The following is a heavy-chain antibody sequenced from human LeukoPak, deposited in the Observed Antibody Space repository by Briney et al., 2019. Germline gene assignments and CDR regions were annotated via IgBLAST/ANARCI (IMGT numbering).Heavy chain of an antibody. V-gene: IGHV4-59*01. Sequence: SETPSLTCTVSGGSISGYYWSWIRQPPGKGLEWIGYIYSSGSPNYTPSLKSRVTISVDTSKNQFSLMLKSVTAADTAVYYCARRVAVVGSNWFDPWGQGTRVTVSS. CDR2: IYSSGSP. CDR3: ARRVAVVGSNWFDP. J-gene: IGHJ5*02. D-gene: IGHD6-13*01. CDR1: GGSISGYY.